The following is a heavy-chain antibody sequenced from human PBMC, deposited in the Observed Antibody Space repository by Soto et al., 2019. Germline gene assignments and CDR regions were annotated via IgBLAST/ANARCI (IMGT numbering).Heavy chain of an antibody. CDR3: ARARHSGSYYYYYYGMDV. CDR1: GYTFTGYY. J-gene: IGHJ6*02. D-gene: IGHD1-26*01. Sequence: QVQLVQSGAEVKKPGASVKVSCKASGYTFTGYYMHWVRQAPGQGLEWMGWINPNSGGTNYAQKFQGWVTMTRDTAISTAYMELRRLRSDDTAVYYCARARHSGSYYYYYYGMDVWGQGTTVTVSS. V-gene: IGHV1-2*04. CDR2: INPNSGGT.